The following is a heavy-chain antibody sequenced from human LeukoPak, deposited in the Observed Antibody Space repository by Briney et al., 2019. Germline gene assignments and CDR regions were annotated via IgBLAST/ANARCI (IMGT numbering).Heavy chain of an antibody. CDR2: ISYDGSNK. CDR3: ARDPRYCSSTSCYKAFDY. V-gene: IGHV3-30-3*01. J-gene: IGHJ4*02. Sequence: GRSLRLSRAASGFTFSSYAMHWARQAPGKGLEWVAVISYDGSNKYYADSVKGRFTIFRDNSKNTLYLQMNSLRAEDTAVYYCARDPRYCSSTSCYKAFDYWGQGTLVTVSS. CDR1: GFTFSSYA. D-gene: IGHD2-2*02.